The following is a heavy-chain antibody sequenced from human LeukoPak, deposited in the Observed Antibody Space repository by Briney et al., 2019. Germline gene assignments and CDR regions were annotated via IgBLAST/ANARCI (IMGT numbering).Heavy chain of an antibody. D-gene: IGHD4-23*01. CDR2: LYDSGST. CDR1: GASVSNLY. CDR3: ASGNTVVDAFDI. J-gene: IGHJ3*02. V-gene: IGHV4-4*07. Sequence: SETLSLTCTVSGASVSNLYLSWIRQPAGKGLEWIGRLYDSGSTNYNPSLKSRVTMSVDTSTNQFFLKMTSVTAADTAVYYCASGNTVVDAFDIWGQGTMVTVSS.